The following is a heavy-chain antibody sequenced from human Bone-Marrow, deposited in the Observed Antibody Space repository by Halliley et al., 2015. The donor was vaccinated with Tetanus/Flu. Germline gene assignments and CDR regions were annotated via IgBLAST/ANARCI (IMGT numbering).Heavy chain of an antibody. V-gene: IGHV4-30-2*01. J-gene: IGHJ2*01. CDR2: IYHSGTT. Sequence: TLSLTCTVSGVSITNGDFSWTWIRQTPGKGLEWVGYIYHSGTTYYNPSLKSRVSTSIDRSKNQFSLKLTSVSAADTAVYHCARVDIATRYFDLWGRGTLVSVSS. D-gene: IGHD2-21*01. CDR3: ARVDIATRYFDL. CDR1: GVSITNGDFS.